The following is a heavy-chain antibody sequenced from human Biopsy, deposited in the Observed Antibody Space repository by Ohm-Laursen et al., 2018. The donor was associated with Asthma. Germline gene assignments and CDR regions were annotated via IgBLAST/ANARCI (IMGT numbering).Heavy chain of an antibody. J-gene: IGHJ4*02. Sequence: GSLRLSCAASGFAVSRDYMFWVRQAPGKGLEWVSVIYSGGTSHTADSVRGRFTISRDFSKNTLHLQMHSLRVEDTAAYYCARGDSSNWSHYYFDYWGQGTLVTVSS. V-gene: IGHV3-53*01. CDR3: ARGDSSNWSHYYFDY. CDR1: GFAVSRDY. D-gene: IGHD3-22*01. CDR2: IYSGGTS.